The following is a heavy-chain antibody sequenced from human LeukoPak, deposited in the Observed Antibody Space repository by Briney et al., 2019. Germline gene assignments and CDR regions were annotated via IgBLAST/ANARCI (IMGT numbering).Heavy chain of an antibody. D-gene: IGHD3-22*01. CDR3: ALSQDYYDSSPIDY. CDR2: ISWDGGST. J-gene: IGHJ4*02. Sequence: GGSLRLSCAASGFTFDDYTIHWVRQAPGKGLEWVSLISWDGGSTYYADSVKGRFTISRDNSKNSLYLQMNSLRTEDTALYYCALSQDYYDSSPIDYWGQGTLVTVSS. CDR1: GFTFDDYT. V-gene: IGHV3-43*01.